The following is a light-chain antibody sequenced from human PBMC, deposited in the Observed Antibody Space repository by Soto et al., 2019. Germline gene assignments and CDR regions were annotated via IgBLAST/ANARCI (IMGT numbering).Light chain of an antibody. Sequence: EIVMTQSPATLSVSPGERATLSCRASQSVSSNLAWYQQKPGQAPRLLIYGASTRATGIPDRFSGSGSGTEFTLTINRLQCEDFAVNDSQEYSNWCPRTCGGGTRLEIK. CDR2: GAS. CDR3: QEYSNWCPRT. V-gene: IGKV3-15*01. CDR1: QSVSSN. J-gene: IGKJ5*01.